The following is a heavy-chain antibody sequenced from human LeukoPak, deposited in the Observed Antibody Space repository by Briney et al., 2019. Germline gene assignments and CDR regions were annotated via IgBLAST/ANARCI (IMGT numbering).Heavy chain of an antibody. CDR3: ARGPRRYCSSTSCYRNYYYYYMDV. V-gene: IGHV4-34*01. D-gene: IGHD2-2*01. CDR2: NHHNGRT. J-gene: IGHJ6*03. CDR1: GGAFNGYY. Sequence: SETLSPTRPVYGGAFNGYYWSWIRPPPGEGAGWVGENHHNGRTNYNPSLKSRVTISVDTSKNQFSLKLSSVTAADTAVYYCARGPRRYCSSTSCYRNYYYYYMDVWGKGTTVTVSS.